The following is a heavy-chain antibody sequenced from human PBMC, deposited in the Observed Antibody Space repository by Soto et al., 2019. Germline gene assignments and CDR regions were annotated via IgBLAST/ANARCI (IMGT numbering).Heavy chain of an antibody. CDR1: GFSLSTSGMC. D-gene: IGHD3-22*01. J-gene: IGHJ3*02. Sequence: SGPTLVNPTQTLTLTCTFSGFSLSTSGMCVSWIRQPPGKALEWLALIDWDDDKYYSTSLKTRLTISKDTSKNQVVLTMTNMDPVDTATYYCARSLNYYDSSGYYSWGAFDIWVQGTMVTVSS. CDR2: IDWDDDK. CDR3: ARSLNYYDSSGYYSWGAFDI. V-gene: IGHV2-70*01.